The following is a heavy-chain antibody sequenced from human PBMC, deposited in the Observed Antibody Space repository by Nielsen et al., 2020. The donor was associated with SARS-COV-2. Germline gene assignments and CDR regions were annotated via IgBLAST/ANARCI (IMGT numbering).Heavy chain of an antibody. V-gene: IGHV2-70*01. CDR3: ARIISGWYGRSAFDY. D-gene: IGHD6-19*01. CDR2: IDWDDDK. CDR1: GFSLSTRGMC. J-gene: IGHJ4*02. Sequence: SGPTLVKPTQTLTLTCTFSGFSLSTRGMCVSWIRQPPGKALEWLALIDWDDDKFYSTSLKTRLTISKDTSKNQVVLTMTNMDSVDTATYYCARIISGWYGRSAFDYWGQGTLVTVSS.